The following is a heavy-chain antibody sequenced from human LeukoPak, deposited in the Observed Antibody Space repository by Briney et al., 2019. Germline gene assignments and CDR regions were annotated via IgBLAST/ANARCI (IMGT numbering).Heavy chain of an antibody. D-gene: IGHD3-10*01. CDR2: ISAYNGNT. Sequence: ASVKVSCKASGYTFTSYGISWVRQAPGQGLEWMGWISAYNGNTNYAQKLQGRVTMTRDTSTSTVYMELSSLRSEDTAVYYCARAIPYGSGSRFDYWGQGTLVTVSS. CDR1: GYTFTSYG. V-gene: IGHV1-18*01. CDR3: ARAIPYGSGSRFDY. J-gene: IGHJ4*02.